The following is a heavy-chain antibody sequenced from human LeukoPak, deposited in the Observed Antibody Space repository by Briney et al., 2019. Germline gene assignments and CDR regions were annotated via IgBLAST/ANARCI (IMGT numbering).Heavy chain of an antibody. D-gene: IGHD2/OR15-2a*01. V-gene: IGHV4-31*03. J-gene: IGHJ3*02. CDR1: GDSISSGGYY. CDR2: IYYSGTT. CDR3: ARGGDSSTFYTSDAFDI. Sequence: SETLSLTCTVSGDSISSGGYYWSWIRQHPGKGLEWIGYIYYSGTTYYNPSLKSRVTISVDTSKNQFSLRVTSVTAADTAVYYCARGGDSSTFYTSDAFDIWGRGTMVTVSS.